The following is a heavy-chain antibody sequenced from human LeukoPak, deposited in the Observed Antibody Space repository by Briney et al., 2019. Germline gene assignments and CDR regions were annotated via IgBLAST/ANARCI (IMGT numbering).Heavy chain of an antibody. V-gene: IGHV3-64*01. CDR2: ISSSGDST. D-gene: IGHD2-15*01. CDR1: GFTFSSYA. CDR3: ARDMTYCSGGSCYTYYYYYMDV. Sequence: GGSLRLSCAASGFTFSSYAMHGVRQAPGQGLEYVSAISSSGDSTYYANSVKGRFTMSRDNSKNTLYLQMGSLRAEDMAVYYCARDMTYCSGGSCYTYYYYYMDVWGKGTTVTVSS. J-gene: IGHJ6*03.